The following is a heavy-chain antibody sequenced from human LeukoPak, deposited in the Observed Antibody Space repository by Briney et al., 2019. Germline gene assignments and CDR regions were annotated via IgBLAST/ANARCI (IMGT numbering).Heavy chain of an antibody. CDR1: GFTFRSYW. CDR3: ARAVVSGGGGAYDI. CDR2: INSDGSST. V-gene: IGHV3-74*01. D-gene: IGHD3-16*01. Sequence: GGSLRLSCAASGFTFRSYWMHWVRQAPGKGLVWVSRINSDGSSTTYADSVKGRFTISRDNAENTLYLQMNNLRAEDTAVYYCARAVVSGGGGAYDIWGQGTMVTVSS. J-gene: IGHJ3*02.